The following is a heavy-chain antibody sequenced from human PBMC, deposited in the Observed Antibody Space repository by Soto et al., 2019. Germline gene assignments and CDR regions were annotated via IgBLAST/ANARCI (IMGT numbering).Heavy chain of an antibody. J-gene: IGHJ6*02. V-gene: IGHV1-18*01. CDR3: ARDPGFGFGYSYAFAMDV. CDR1: GYTFSNYG. CDR2: ISGYNGNT. Sequence: QVQLVQSGAEVKKPGASVKVSCKASGYTFSNYGISWVRQGPGQGLEWMGWISGYNGNTHYEEKVQDRIKMTTDTSTSRTYLELRSLRSDDTAAYFCARDPGFGFGYSYAFAMDVWGQGTTVTVSS. D-gene: IGHD5-18*01.